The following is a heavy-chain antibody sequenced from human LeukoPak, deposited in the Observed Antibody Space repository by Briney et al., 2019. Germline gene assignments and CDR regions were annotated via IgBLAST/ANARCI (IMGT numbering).Heavy chain of an antibody. CDR1: GASINSQNYY. D-gene: IGHD6-6*01. CDR2: IHHSDGT. Sequence: SETLSLTCTVSGASINSQNYYWGWVRQPPGKGLEWIGSIHHSDGTYHNPSLRSRVTISVDTSKNQFSLKLSSVTAADTAVYYCARSGWMAARPEWFDYWGQGTLVTVSS. V-gene: IGHV4-39*07. CDR3: ARSGWMAARPEWFDY. J-gene: IGHJ4*02.